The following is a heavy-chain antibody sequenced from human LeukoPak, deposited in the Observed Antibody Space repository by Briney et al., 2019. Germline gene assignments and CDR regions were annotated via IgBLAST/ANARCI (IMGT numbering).Heavy chain of an antibody. D-gene: IGHD3-22*01. J-gene: IGHJ4*02. CDR1: GYTFTGYY. Sequence: VSVKVSCKASGYTFTGYYMHWVRQAPGQGLEWMGWINPNSGGTNYAQKFQGRVTMTRDTSISTAYMELSRLRSDDTAVYYCAREPIYYDSSGYYYSGYFDYWGQGTLVTVSS. CDR2: INPNSGGT. V-gene: IGHV1-2*02. CDR3: AREPIYYDSSGYYYSGYFDY.